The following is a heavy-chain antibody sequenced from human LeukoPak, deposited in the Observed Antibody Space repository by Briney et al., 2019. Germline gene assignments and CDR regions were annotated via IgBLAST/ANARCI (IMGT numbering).Heavy chain of an antibody. Sequence: GGSLRLSCAASGFTFSSYSMNWVRQAPGKGLEWVSSISSSSSYIYYADSVKGRFTISRDNAKDSLYLQMNSLRAEDTAVYYCARVEMATIGDYWGQGTLVTVSS. V-gene: IGHV3-21*01. J-gene: IGHJ4*02. CDR1: GFTFSSYS. CDR3: ARVEMATIGDY. CDR2: ISSSSSYI. D-gene: IGHD5-12*01.